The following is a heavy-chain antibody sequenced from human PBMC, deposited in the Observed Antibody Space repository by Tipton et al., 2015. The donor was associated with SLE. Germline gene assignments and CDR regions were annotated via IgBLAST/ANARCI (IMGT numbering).Heavy chain of an antibody. J-gene: IGHJ6*02. D-gene: IGHD3-3*01. CDR2: IDDSGNT. V-gene: IGHV4-34*01. CDR3: ATGVVIYYYYYGMDV. CDR1: GEALAAYY. Sequence: GEALAAYYWSWIRQPPGRGLEWIGEIDDSGNTNYNPSLKSRLTISVDTSKNQFSLKLTSLTAADTAVYYCATGVVIYYYYYGMDVWGQGTAVTVSS.